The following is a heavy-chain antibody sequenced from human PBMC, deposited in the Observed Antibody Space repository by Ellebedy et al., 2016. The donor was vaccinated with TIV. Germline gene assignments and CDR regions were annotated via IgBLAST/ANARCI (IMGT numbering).Heavy chain of an antibody. Sequence: PGGSLRLSCAASGFTFSSSAMNRVRQAPGKGLAWVSSISTSSSHIFQADSVKGRFTISRDDAQNSLYLQMNSLTAEDTAFYYCARDKRESGLGVWGQGTLVTVSS. J-gene: IGHJ4*02. V-gene: IGHV3-21*01. CDR3: ARDKRESGLGV. CDR2: ISTSSSHI. D-gene: IGHD2-15*01. CDR1: GFTFSSSA.